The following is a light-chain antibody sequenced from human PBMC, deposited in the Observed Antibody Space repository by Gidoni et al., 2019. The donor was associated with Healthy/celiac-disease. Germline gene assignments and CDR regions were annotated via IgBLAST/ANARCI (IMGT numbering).Light chain of an antibody. V-gene: IGKV1-27*01. CDR3: QKYNSALFRT. J-gene: IGKJ1*01. CDR1: QGISNY. Sequence: DIQMTQSPSSLSESVGDRVTITCRASQGISNYLAWYQQKPGKVPKLLIYAASTLQSGVPSRFSGSGSGTDFTLTISSLQPEDVATYYCQKYNSALFRTFGQXTKVEIK. CDR2: AAS.